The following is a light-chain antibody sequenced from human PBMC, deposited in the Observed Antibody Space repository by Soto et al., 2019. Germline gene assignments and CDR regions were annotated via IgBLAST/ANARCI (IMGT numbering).Light chain of an antibody. CDR3: GAWDDSLSGWV. CDR2: SDN. V-gene: IGLV1-47*02. Sequence: QAVVTQPPSASGTPGQRVIISCSGSSPNIGRNYVYWYQQLPGTAPKLLISSDNQRPSGVPDRFSGSKSGTSASLAIRGLRSEDEADYYCGAWDDSLSGWVFGGGTKLTVL. J-gene: IGLJ2*01. CDR1: SPNIGRNY.